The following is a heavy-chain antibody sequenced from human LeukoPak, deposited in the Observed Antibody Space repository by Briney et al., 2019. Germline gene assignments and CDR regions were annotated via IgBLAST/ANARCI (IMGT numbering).Heavy chain of an antibody. V-gene: IGHV4-34*01. CDR3: ARSRDGYRKGYYFDY. CDR1: GGSFSGYY. CDR2: INHSGST. Sequence: SETLSLTCAVYGGSFSGYYWSWLRQPPGKGLEWIGEINHSGSTNYNPSLKSRVTISVDTSKNQFSLKLSSVTAADTAVYYCARSRDGYRKGYYFDYWGQGTLVTVSS. D-gene: IGHD5-24*01. J-gene: IGHJ4*02.